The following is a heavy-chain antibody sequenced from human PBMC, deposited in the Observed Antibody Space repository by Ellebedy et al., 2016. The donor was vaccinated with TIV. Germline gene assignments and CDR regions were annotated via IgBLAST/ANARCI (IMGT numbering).Heavy chain of an antibody. Sequence: ASVKVSCXASGYTFTSYYMHWVRQAPGQGLEWMGIINPSGGSTSYAQKFQGRVTMTRDTSTSTVYMELSSLRSEDTAVYYCARDEVYAGYFDWLFHIDYWGQGTLVTVSS. J-gene: IGHJ4*02. CDR3: ARDEVYAGYFDWLFHIDY. D-gene: IGHD3-9*01. CDR2: INPSGGST. CDR1: GYTFTSYY. V-gene: IGHV1-46*01.